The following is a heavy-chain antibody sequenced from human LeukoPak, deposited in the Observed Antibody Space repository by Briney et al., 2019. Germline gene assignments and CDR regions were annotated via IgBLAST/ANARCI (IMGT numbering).Heavy chain of an antibody. V-gene: IGHV3-15*01. Sequence: GGSLRLSCAASGFTFSNAWMSWVRQAPGKGLEWVGRIKSKTDGGTTDYAAPVKGRFTISRDDSKNTLYLQMNSLKTEDTAVYYCTTADGYNRDWFDFDYWGEGTLVTVSS. CDR2: IKSKTDGGTT. CDR1: GFTFSNAW. CDR3: TTADGYNRDWFDFDY. D-gene: IGHD5-24*01. J-gene: IGHJ4*02.